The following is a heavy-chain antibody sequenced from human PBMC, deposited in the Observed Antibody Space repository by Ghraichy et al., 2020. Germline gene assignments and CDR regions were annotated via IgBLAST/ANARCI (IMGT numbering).Heavy chain of an antibody. D-gene: IGHD1-26*01. CDR3: ARGIVGATTSFDY. Sequence: SETLSLTCTVSGGSISSYYWSWIRQPPGKGLEWIGYIYYSGSTNYNPSLKSRVTISVDTSKNQFSLKLSSVTAADTAVYYCARGIVGATTSFDYWGQGTLVTVAS. CDR1: GGSISSYY. J-gene: IGHJ4*02. CDR2: IYYSGST. V-gene: IGHV4-59*01.